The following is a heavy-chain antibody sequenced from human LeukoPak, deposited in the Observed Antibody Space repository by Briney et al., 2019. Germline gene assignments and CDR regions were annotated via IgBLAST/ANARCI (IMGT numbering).Heavy chain of an antibody. CDR2: INHSGST. CDR1: GGSFSGYY. D-gene: IGHD6-19*01. J-gene: IGHJ6*03. V-gene: IGHV4-34*01. CDR3: ARASRIAVAGDYYYYMDV. Sequence: SETLSLTCAVYGGSFSGYYWSWIRQPPGKGLEWIGEINHSGSTNYNPPLKSRVTISVDTSKNQFSLKLSSVTAADTAVYYCARASRIAVAGDYYYYMDVWGKGTTVTVSS.